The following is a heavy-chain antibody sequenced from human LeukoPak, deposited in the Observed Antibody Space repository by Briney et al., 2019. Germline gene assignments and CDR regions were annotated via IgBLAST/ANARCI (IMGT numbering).Heavy chain of an antibody. J-gene: IGHJ4*02. V-gene: IGHV3-30-3*01. CDR1: GFTFSSYA. CDR2: ISYDGSNK. CDR3: ARVLRRYSYGYFDY. Sequence: GGSLRLSCAASGFTFSSYAMHWVRQAPGKGLEWVAVISYDGSNKYYADSVKGRFTISRDNSKSTLYLQMNSLRAEDTAVYYCARVLRRYSYGYFDYWGQGTLVTVSS. D-gene: IGHD5-18*01.